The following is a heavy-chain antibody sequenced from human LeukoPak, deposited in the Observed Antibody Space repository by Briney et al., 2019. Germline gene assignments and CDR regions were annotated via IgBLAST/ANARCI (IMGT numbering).Heavy chain of an antibody. CDR1: GGSITSGTSY. CDR2: IFYNGSP. Sequence: SETLSLTCNVSGGSITSGTSYWGWLRQPPGTGLEWIANIFYNGSPYYNPSLKSRVTISVDTSKNLFSLILRSVTATDTAIYYCARHLDSSRSPRGRTFDVWGHGALVTVSS. D-gene: IGHD4-11*01. V-gene: IGHV4-39*01. J-gene: IGHJ3*01. CDR3: ARHLDSSRSPRGRTFDV.